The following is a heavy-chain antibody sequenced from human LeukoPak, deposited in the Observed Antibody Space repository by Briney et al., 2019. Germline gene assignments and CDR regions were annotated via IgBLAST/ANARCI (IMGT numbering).Heavy chain of an antibody. V-gene: IGHV4-34*01. D-gene: IGHD3-3*01. J-gene: IGHJ4*02. CDR1: GGSFSGYY. CDR2: INHSGST. Sequence: SSETLSLTCAVYGGSFSGYYWSWIRQPPGKGLEWIGEINHSGSTNYNPSLKSRVTMSVDTSKNQFSLKLSSVTAADTAVYYCARRGDFVSYYFDYWGQGTLVTVSS. CDR3: ARRGDFVSYYFDY.